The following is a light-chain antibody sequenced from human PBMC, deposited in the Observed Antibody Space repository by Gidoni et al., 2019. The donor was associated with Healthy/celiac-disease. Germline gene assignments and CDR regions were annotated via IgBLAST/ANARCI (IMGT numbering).Light chain of an antibody. J-gene: IGKJ2*01. CDR2: AAS. V-gene: IGKV1-9*01. CDR1: QGISSY. Sequence: LTQSPSPLSASVGDGVTLTCPARQGISSYLAWYQQKPGKAPKLLIYAASTLQSGAPPRISGSGSGTDYTLTISSLQPEDFATYYCQQLNSYRYTFGQGTRLEIK. CDR3: QQLNSYRYT.